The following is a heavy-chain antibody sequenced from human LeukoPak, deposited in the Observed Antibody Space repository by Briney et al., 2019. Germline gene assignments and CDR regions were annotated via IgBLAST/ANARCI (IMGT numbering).Heavy chain of an antibody. J-gene: IGHJ4*02. D-gene: IGHD1-26*01. Sequence: GESLKISCKASGYTFNNYWIGWVRQMPGRGLEWMGMLYPDGSATTYHPSFEGRVTISADKSVTTAYLEWNSLKASDTALYYCVMQGLQSGTYPAYWGPGTLVTVSS. CDR3: VMQGLQSGTYPAY. V-gene: IGHV5-51*01. CDR1: GYTFNNYW. CDR2: LYPDGSAT.